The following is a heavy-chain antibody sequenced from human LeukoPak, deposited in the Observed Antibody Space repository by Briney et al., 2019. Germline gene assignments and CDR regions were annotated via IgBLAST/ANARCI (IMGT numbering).Heavy chain of an antibody. CDR2: IKQDGSEK. V-gene: IGHV3-7*01. CDR3: ARDGKPPNDY. CDR1: GFTFSTYW. Sequence: GGSLRLSCAASGFTFSTYWMTWVRRAPGKGLEWVATIKQDGSEKYYVDSLKGRFTISRDNAKNSLYLQMNSLRAEDTAVYYCARDGKPPNDYWGQGTLVTVSS. D-gene: IGHD1-1*01. J-gene: IGHJ4*02.